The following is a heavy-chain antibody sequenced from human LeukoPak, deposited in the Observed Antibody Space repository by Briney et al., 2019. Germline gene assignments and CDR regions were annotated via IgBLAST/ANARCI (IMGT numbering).Heavy chain of an antibody. D-gene: IGHD5-24*01. J-gene: IGHJ4*02. CDR1: GFTFSSYS. Sequence: GGSLRLSCAASGFTFSSYSMNWVRQAPGKGLEWVSAISGSGGSTYYADSVKGRFTISRDNSKNTLYLQMNSLRAEDTAVYYCAKVPRWLQFAPPDYWGQGTLVTVSS. CDR3: AKVPRWLQFAPPDY. CDR2: ISGSGGST. V-gene: IGHV3-23*01.